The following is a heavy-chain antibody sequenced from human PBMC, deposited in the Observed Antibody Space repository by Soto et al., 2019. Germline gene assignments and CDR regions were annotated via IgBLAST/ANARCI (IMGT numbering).Heavy chain of an antibody. CDR2: ISYSGGT. J-gene: IGHJ4*02. V-gene: IGHV4-59*12. CDR3: ARGRISVAGRYFDY. Sequence: QVQLQESGPGLVKPSETLSLTCSVSGGSISGYYWSWIRQSPGKGLEWIGHISYSGGTSYNPSLRSRITMSVDTSRIQFSLRLSSVTAADTAVYYCARGRISVAGRYFDYWGQGTLVTVSS. CDR1: GGSISGYY. D-gene: IGHD6-19*01.